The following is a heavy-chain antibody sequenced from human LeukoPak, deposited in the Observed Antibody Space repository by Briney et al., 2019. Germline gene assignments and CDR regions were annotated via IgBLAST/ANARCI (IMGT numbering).Heavy chain of an antibody. CDR3: ARRSWIQLWPSIDY. V-gene: IGHV4-4*02. J-gene: IGHJ4*02. D-gene: IGHD5-18*01. CDR2: IYHSGST. Sequence: SETLSLTCAVSGGSISSSNWWSWVRQPPGKGLEWIWEIYHSGSTNYNPSLKSRVTISVDKSKNQFSLKLSSVTAADTAVYYCARRSWIQLWPSIDYWGQGTLVTVSS. CDR1: GGSISSSNW.